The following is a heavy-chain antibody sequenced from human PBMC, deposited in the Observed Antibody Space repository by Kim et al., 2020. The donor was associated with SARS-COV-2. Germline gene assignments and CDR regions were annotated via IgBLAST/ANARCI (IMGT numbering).Heavy chain of an antibody. D-gene: IGHD3-3*02. CDR3: AKLALYYYYGMDV. Sequence: ADSVKGRFTIARDNTKNALYLQMNSLRAEDTAVYYCAKLALYYYYGMDVWGQGTTVTVSS. J-gene: IGHJ6*02. V-gene: IGHV3-23*01.